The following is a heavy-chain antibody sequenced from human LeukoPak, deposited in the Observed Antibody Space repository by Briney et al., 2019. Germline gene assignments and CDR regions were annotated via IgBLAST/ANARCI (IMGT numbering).Heavy chain of an antibody. CDR2: IKSKTDGGTT. CDR3: TTGGQIVGAIGFDY. V-gene: IGHV3-15*01. D-gene: IGHD1-26*01. CDR1: GFTFSNAW. Sequence: GGSLRLSCAASGFTFSNAWMSWVRQAPGKGLEWVGRIKSKTDGGTTDYAAPVKGRFTISRDDSKNTLYLQMNSLKTEDTAVYYCTTGGQIVGAIGFDYWGQGTLVTVSS. J-gene: IGHJ4*02.